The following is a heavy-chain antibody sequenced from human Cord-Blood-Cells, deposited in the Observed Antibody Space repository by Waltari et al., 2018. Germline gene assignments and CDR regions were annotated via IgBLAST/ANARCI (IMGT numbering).Heavy chain of an antibody. Sequence: QVQLQESGPGLVKPSGTLSLTCAVSGGSISSTNWWSWVRQPPGKGLEWIGEIYHSGSTNDNPSLKCLVTISVDKSKNQFSLKVSSVTAADTAVYYCARNHSGWYYYYYGMDVWGQGTTVTVSS. CDR3: ARNHSGWYYYYYGMDV. D-gene: IGHD6-19*01. CDR1: GGSISSTNW. J-gene: IGHJ6*02. V-gene: IGHV4-4*02. CDR2: IYHSGST.